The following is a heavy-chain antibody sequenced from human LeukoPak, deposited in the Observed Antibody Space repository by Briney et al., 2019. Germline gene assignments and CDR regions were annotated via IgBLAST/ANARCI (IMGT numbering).Heavy chain of an antibody. CDR2: IYPGDSDT. CDR1: GYSLTSYW. Sequence: GESLKISCKGSGYSLTSYWIGWVRQMPGKGLEWMGIIYPGDSDTRYSPSFQGQVTISADKSISTAYLQWSSLKASDTAMYYCARGLYGDYVSTYNWFDPWGQGTLVTVSS. J-gene: IGHJ5*02. V-gene: IGHV5-51*01. CDR3: ARGLYGDYVSTYNWFDP. D-gene: IGHD4-17*01.